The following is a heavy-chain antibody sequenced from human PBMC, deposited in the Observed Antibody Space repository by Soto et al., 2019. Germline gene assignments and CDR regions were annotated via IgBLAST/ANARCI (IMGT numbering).Heavy chain of an antibody. D-gene: IGHD2-15*01. V-gene: IGHV1-69*13. CDR1: GGTFSSYA. CDR2: IIPIFGTA. J-gene: IGHJ6*02. CDR3: ARYGYCSGGSCYYYGMDV. Sequence: SVKVSCKASGGTFSSYAISWVRQAPGQGLEWMGGIIPIFGTANYAQKFQGRVTITADESTSTAYMELSSLRSEDTAVYYCARYGYCSGGSCYYYGMDVWGQGTTVTVSS.